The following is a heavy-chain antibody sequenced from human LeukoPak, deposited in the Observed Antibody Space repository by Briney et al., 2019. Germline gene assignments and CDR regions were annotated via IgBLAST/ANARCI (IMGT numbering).Heavy chain of an antibody. CDR1: GFTFSSYS. Sequence: GGSLRLSCAASGFTFSSYSMNWVRQAPGKGLEWVSSISSSSSYIYYADSVKGRFTISRDNAKNSLYLQMNSLRAEDTAVYYCATLAPRKTFDFWGQGTLVTVSS. V-gene: IGHV3-21*04. CDR2: ISSSSSYI. J-gene: IGHJ4*02. CDR3: ATLAPRKTFDF. D-gene: IGHD6-6*01.